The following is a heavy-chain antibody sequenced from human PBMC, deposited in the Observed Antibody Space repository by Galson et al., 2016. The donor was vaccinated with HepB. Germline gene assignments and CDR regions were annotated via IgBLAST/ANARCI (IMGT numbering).Heavy chain of an antibody. V-gene: IGHV3-48*03. CDR2: ISYSNAV. CDR3: IKGKNNAWYAYKSSNYYTMEV. J-gene: IGHJ6*02. Sequence: SLRLSCAASGFDFSRYEMNWVRESPGKGLEWLSHISYSNAVSYAAAVKGRFTISRDNARDSLFLEMRNLRVEDTATYYCIKGKNNAWYAYKSSNYYTMEVWGRGTSVIVSS. CDR1: GFDFSRYE. D-gene: IGHD3-10*01.